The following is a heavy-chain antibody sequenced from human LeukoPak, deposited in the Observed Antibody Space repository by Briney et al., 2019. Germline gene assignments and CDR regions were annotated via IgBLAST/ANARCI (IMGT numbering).Heavy chain of an antibody. D-gene: IGHD3-3*01. Sequence: SETVSLTCAVYGGSFSGYYWSWIRQPPGKGLEWIGEINHSGSTNYNPSLKSRVTISVDTSKNQFSLKLSSVTAADTAVYYCARGRRYYDFWSGYYNFDYWGQGTLVTVSS. CDR1: GGSFSGYY. V-gene: IGHV4-34*01. CDR2: INHSGST. J-gene: IGHJ4*02. CDR3: ARGRRYYDFWSGYYNFDY.